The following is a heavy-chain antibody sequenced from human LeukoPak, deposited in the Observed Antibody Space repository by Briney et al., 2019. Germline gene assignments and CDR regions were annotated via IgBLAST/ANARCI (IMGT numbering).Heavy chain of an antibody. CDR3: TREQGGSGWSGFDY. J-gene: IGHJ4*02. D-gene: IGHD6-19*01. Sequence: GGSLRLSCAPSIGFTLRNYAIHWVRQAPGKGLEWVAVISIDGSRQHYADFLVGRFTISRDNSKNTVSLQMSSLRTEDTAVYFCTREQGGSGWSGFDYWGQGTLVTVSS. V-gene: IGHV3-30*15. CDR1: GFTLRNYA. CDR2: ISIDGSRQ.